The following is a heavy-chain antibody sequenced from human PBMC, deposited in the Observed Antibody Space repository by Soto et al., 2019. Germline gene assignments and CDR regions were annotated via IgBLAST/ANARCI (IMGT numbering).Heavy chain of an antibody. CDR3: ASPQRLQNYYYGMDV. D-gene: IGHD4-4*01. V-gene: IGHV1-69*13. J-gene: IGHJ6*02. CDR2: IIPIFGTA. Sequence: SEKVSGKPSACTFSSYAISGVQQAPGQGLEWMGGIIPIFGTANYAQKFQGRVTITADESTSTAYMELSSLRSEDTAVYYCASPQRLQNYYYGMDVWGQGNTVTVSS. CDR1: ACTFSSYA.